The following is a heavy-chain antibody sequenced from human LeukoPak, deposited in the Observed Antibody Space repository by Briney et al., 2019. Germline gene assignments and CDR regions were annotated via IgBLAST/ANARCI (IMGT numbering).Heavy chain of an antibody. CDR3: ARDPPGYDILTGPHAFDI. J-gene: IGHJ3*02. D-gene: IGHD3-9*01. CDR2: INPSGGST. CDR1: GYTFTSYY. Sequence: GASVKVSCKASGYTFTSYYMHWVRQAPGQGLEWMGIINPSGGSTSYAQKFQGRVTMTRDTSTSTVYMELSSLRSEDTAVYYCARDPPGYDILTGPHAFDIWGQGTMVTVSS. V-gene: IGHV1-46*01.